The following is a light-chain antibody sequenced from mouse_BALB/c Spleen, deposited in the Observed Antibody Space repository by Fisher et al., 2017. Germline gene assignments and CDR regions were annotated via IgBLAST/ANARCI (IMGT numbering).Light chain of an antibody. CDR2: DTS. CDR1: SSVSY. J-gene: IGKJ1*01. Sequence: IVMTQTTAIMSASPGEKVTMTCSASSSVSYMYWYQQKPGSSPRLLIYDTSKLASGVPARFSGSGSGTSYSLTISSMEAEDAATYYCQQWSSNPPWTFGGGTKLEIK. V-gene: IGKV4-55*01. CDR3: QQWSSNPPWT.